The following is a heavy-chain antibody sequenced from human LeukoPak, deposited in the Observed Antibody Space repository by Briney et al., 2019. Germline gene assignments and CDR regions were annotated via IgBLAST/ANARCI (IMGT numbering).Heavy chain of an antibody. V-gene: IGHV4-59*01. CDR1: GGSISSFF. CDR2: IYYSGST. CDR3: ARESGSYSGWDY. D-gene: IGHD1-26*01. Sequence: SETLSLTCTVSGGSISSFFWNWIRQPPGKGLEWIGYIYYSGSTNYNPSLKSRVTISVDTSKNQFSLKLSSVTAADTAVYHCARESGSYSGWDYWGQGTLVTVSS. J-gene: IGHJ4*02.